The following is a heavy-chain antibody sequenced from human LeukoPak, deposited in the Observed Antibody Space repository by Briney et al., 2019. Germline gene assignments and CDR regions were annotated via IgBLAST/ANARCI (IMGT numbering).Heavy chain of an antibody. J-gene: IGHJ6*02. D-gene: IGHD7-27*01. Sequence: ASVKVSCKASGYTFTSYDINWVRQATGQGLEWMGWMNPNSGNTGYAQKFQGRVTMTRNTSISTAHMELSSLRSEDTAVYYCATGDLYYYGMDVWGQGTTVTVSS. V-gene: IGHV1-8*01. CDR2: MNPNSGNT. CDR1: GYTFTSYD. CDR3: ATGDLYYYGMDV.